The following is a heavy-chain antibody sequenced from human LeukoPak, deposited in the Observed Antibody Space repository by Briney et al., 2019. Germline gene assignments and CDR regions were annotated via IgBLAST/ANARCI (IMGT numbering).Heavy chain of an antibody. D-gene: IGHD4-17*01. CDR3: ARTVGYGAYNWFDP. J-gene: IGHJ5*02. V-gene: IGHV3-53*01. Sequence: GGSLRLSCAASGFTASSNYMSWVRQAPGKGLEWVSAIYSGINTHYADSVKGRFTISRDNSKNTLFLQMNSLRAEDTAVYYCARTVGYGAYNWFDPWGQGTLVTVSS. CDR2: IYSGINT. CDR1: GFTASSNY.